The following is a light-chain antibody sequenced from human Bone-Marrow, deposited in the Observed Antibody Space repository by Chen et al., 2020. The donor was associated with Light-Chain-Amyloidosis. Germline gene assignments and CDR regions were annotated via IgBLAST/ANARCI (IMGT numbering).Light chain of an antibody. CDR1: DLPTKY. J-gene: IGLJ2*01. V-gene: IGLV3-25*03. Sequence: SYDLPQPPSLSVSPGPTARITCSGDDLPTKYAYWYQQKPGQAPVLVIHRDTERPSGISERFSGSSSGTTATLTISGVQAEDEADYHCQSADSSGTYEVIFGGGTKLTVL. CDR3: QSADSSGTYEVI. CDR2: RDT.